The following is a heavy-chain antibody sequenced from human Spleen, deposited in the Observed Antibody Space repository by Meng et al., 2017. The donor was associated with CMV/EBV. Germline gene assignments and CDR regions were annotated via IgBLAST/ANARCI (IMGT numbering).Heavy chain of an antibody. Sequence: LRLSCTVSGGSISSGDYYWSWIRQPPGKGLEWIGYIYYSGSTYYNPSLKSRVTISVDTSKNQFSLKLSSVTAADTAVYYCARGPLTLGAFDIWGQGTMVTVSS. CDR3: ARGPLTLGAFDI. CDR1: GGSISSGDYY. CDR2: IYYSGST. J-gene: IGHJ3*02. D-gene: IGHD4/OR15-4a*01. V-gene: IGHV4-30-4*08.